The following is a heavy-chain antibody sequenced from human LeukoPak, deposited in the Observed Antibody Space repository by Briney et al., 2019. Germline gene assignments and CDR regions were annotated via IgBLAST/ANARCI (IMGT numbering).Heavy chain of an antibody. Sequence: GSSVKVSCKASGGTLSSYAISWVRQAPGQGLEWMGGIIPIFGTANYAQKFQGRVTITADESTSTAYMELSSLRSEDTAVYYCARERGRWLQLAYDYWGQGTLVTVSS. J-gene: IGHJ4*02. CDR3: ARERGRWLQLAYDY. CDR2: IIPIFGTA. CDR1: GGTLSSYA. D-gene: IGHD5-24*01. V-gene: IGHV1-69*01.